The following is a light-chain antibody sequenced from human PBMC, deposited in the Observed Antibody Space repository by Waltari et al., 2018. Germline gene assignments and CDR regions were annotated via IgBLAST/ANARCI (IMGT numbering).Light chain of an antibody. CDR1: SSDVGNSKR. J-gene: IGLJ2*01. V-gene: IGLV2-23*02. CDR2: AVR. CDR3: SSYAGSSKGV. Sequence: SALTQPAYVSGSPGQSIPIPCTGTSSDVGNSKRVSWYQHHPGKAPKLMIYAVRNRPSGVSDRFSGSKSGDMASLTISGLQPEDEAEYFCSSYAGSSKGVFGGGTKGTVL.